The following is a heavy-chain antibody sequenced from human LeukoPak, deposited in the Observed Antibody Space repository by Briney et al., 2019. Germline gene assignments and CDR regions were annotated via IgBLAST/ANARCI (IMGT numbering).Heavy chain of an antibody. V-gene: IGHV3-43*01. CDR3: AKEGDYGDPGIDY. CDR2: ISWDGGST. Sequence: PGGSLRLSCAASGFTFDDYTMHWVRQAPGKGLEWVSLISWDGGSTYYADSVKGRFTISRDNSKNSLYLQMNSLRTEDTALYYCAKEGDYGDPGIDYWGQGTLVTVSS. J-gene: IGHJ4*02. CDR1: GFTFDDYT. D-gene: IGHD4-17*01.